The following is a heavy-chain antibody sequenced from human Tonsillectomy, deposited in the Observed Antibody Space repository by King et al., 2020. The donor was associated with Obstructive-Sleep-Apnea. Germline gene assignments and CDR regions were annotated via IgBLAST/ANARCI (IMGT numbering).Heavy chain of an antibody. Sequence: VQLVESGGGLVKPGGSLRLSCAASGFTFSDAWMAWVRQAPGKGLEWVGRIKSNPDGGTTDYAALVKGRFTISRDDSKTTLYLLMNSLKIEDTAMYYCTTDAVATIIGYYFDYWGQGTLVSVSS. CDR3: TTDAVATIIGYYFDY. V-gene: IGHV3-15*01. J-gene: IGHJ4*02. CDR2: IKSNPDGGTT. CDR1: GFTFSDAW. D-gene: IGHD5-12*01.